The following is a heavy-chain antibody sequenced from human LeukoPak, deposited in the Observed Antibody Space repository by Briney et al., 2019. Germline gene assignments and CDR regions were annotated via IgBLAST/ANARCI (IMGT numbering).Heavy chain of an antibody. J-gene: IGHJ4*02. V-gene: IGHV3-74*01. CDR2: INTDGGST. Sequence: GGSLRLSCAASGFTFSNYWMHWVRQAPGKGLVWVSRINTDGGSTIYADSVKGRFTISRDNAKNTLYLQMNSLRAEDTAVYYCARGGVSTIFGVDQYYFDYWGQGTLVPVPS. D-gene: IGHD3-3*01. CDR1: GFTFSNYW. CDR3: ARGGVSTIFGVDQYYFDY.